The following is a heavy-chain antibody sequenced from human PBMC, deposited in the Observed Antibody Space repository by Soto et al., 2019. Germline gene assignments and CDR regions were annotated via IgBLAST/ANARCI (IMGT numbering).Heavy chain of an antibody. CDR2: IYRSGTT. D-gene: IGHD6-19*01. Sequence: SETLSLTWAVSGGSLSSSNWWSWVRQPPGKGLEWIGEIYRSGTTDYNPSLKSRVTISVDKSKNQFSLKLNSVTAADTAVYYCASQGGWYVDYWGQGTLVTVSS. CDR3: ASQGGWYVDY. V-gene: IGHV4-4*02. J-gene: IGHJ4*02. CDR1: GGSLSSSNW.